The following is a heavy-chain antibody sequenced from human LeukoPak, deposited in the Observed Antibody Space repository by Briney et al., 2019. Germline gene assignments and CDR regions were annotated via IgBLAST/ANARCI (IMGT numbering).Heavy chain of an antibody. CDR3: ARVAKHFRGGLSYYYMDV. V-gene: IGHV4-38-2*02. CDR2: IYHSGST. CDR1: GYSISSGYY. D-gene: IGHD3-10*01. Sequence: SETLSLTCTVSGYSISSGYYWGWIRQPPGKGLEWIGGIYHSGSTYYNPSLKSRVTISLDTSKKQFSLKLTSVTAADTAFYYCARVAKHFRGGLSYYYMDVWGKGTTVTISS. J-gene: IGHJ6*03.